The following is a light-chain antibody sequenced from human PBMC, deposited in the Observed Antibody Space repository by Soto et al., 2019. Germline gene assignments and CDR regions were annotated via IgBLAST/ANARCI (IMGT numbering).Light chain of an antibody. CDR3: TSFSSSTSLYV. Sequence: QSVLTQPASVSGSLGQSITISCTGTTRDIAGYNYISWYQQLPGKASKLMIYQVTIRPSGISNRFSGSKSGNTASLTISGLQAEDEADYYCTSFSSSTSLYVFGTGTKLTVL. J-gene: IGLJ1*01. V-gene: IGLV2-14*01. CDR1: TRDIAGYNY. CDR2: QVT.